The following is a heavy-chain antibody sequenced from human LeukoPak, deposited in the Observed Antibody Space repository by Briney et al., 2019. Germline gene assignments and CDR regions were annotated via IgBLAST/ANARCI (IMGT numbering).Heavy chain of an antibody. CDR1: GYTFTGYY. V-gene: IGHV1-2*06. J-gene: IGHJ6*03. D-gene: IGHD6-13*01. CDR2: INPNSGGT. CDR3: ARDTSSSWSYYYYYYMDV. Sequence: ASVKVSCKASGYTFTGYYMHWVRQAPGQGLEWMGRINPNSGGTNYAQKFQGRVTMTRGTSISTAYMELSRLRSDDTAVYYCARDTSSSWSYYYYYYMDVWGKGTTVTVSS.